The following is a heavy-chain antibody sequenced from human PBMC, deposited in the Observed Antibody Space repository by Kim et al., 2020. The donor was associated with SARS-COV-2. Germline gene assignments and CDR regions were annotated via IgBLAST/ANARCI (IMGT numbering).Heavy chain of an antibody. V-gene: IGHV1-46*01. J-gene: IGHJ5*02. CDR1: GYTFTSYY. CDR3: ARALSDYDFWSGYCP. CDR2: INPSGGST. Sequence: ASVKVSCKASGYTFTSYYMHWVRQAPGQGLEWMGIINPSGGSTSYAQKFQGRVTMTKDTSTSTVYMELSSLRSEDTAVYYCARALSDYDFWSGYCPWGQGTLVTVSS. D-gene: IGHD3-3*01.